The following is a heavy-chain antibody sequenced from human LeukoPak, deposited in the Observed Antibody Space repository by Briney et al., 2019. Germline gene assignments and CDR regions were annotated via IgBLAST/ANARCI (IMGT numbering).Heavy chain of an antibody. CDR2: IIPIFGTA. CDR1: GGTFSSYA. Sequence: EASVKVSCKASGGTFSSYAIIWVRQAPGQGLEWMGGIIPIFGTANYAQKFQGRVTITTDESTSTAYMELSSLRSEDTAVYYCARAAGLWSYYFDYWGQGTLVTVSS. J-gene: IGHJ4*02. CDR3: ARAAGLWSYYFDY. D-gene: IGHD5-18*01. V-gene: IGHV1-69*05.